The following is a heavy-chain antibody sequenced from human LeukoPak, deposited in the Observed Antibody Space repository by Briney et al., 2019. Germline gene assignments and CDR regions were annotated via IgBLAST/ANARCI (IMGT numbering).Heavy chain of an antibody. J-gene: IGHJ5*02. Sequence: GGSLRPSCAASGFTFSSYAMSWVRQAPGKGLEWVSAISGSGGSTYYADSVKGRFTISRDNSKNTLYLQMNSLRAEDTAVYYCAKQASYYGSGSYSWFDLWGQGTLVTVSS. CDR3: AKQASYYGSGSYSWFDL. D-gene: IGHD3-10*01. V-gene: IGHV3-23*01. CDR1: GFTFSSYA. CDR2: ISGSGGST.